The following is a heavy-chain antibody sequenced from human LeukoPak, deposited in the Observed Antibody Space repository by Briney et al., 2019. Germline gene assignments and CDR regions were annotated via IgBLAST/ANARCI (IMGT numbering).Heavy chain of an antibody. Sequence: GGSLRLSCAASRFTFSSYSMNWVRQAPGKGLEWVSYISSSSSTIYYADSVKGRFTISRDNAKNSLYLQMNSLRAEDTAVYYCARDPKSGYDLWSGYYPTPYFQHWGQGTLVTVSS. CDR2: ISSSSSTI. V-gene: IGHV3-48*01. CDR3: ARDPKSGYDLWSGYYPTPYFQH. D-gene: IGHD3-3*01. J-gene: IGHJ1*01. CDR1: RFTFSSYS.